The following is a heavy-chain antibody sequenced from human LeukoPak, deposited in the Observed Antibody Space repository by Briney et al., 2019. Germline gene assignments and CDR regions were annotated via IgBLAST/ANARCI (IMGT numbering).Heavy chain of an antibody. CDR3: ARGLKDGSGSPANPGYYGMDV. V-gene: IGHV4-34*01. D-gene: IGHD3-10*01. CDR2: INHSGST. Sequence: PSETLSLTCAVYGGSFSGYYWSWIRQPPGKGLEWIGEINHSGSTNYNPSLKSRVTISVDTSKNQFSLKLSSVTAADTAVYYCARGLKDGSGSPANPGYYGMDVWGKGTTVTVSS. CDR1: GGSFSGYY. J-gene: IGHJ6*04.